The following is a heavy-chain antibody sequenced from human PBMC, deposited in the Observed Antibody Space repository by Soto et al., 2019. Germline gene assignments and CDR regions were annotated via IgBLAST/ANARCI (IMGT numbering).Heavy chain of an antibody. Sequence: QCQLVQSGAEVKKPGASVKVSCKASGYTFSTYGISWVRHAPGQGLEGMGWISSYNVNTNDAQKLQGRVTMTTDTSTTTASMELSSLRSEATAVYYCARDRPTSSIRARDYYYAMDVWGQGTTVTVSS. V-gene: IGHV1-18*01. D-gene: IGHD6-6*01. CDR1: GYTFSTYG. CDR3: ARDRPTSSIRARDYYYAMDV. CDR2: ISSYNVNT. J-gene: IGHJ6*02.